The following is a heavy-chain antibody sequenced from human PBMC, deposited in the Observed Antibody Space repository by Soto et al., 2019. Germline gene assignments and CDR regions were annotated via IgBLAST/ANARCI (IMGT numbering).Heavy chain of an antibody. CDR1: VFIFGNHG. D-gene: IGHD2-8*01. V-gene: IGHV3-23*01. CDR2: INANAIDT. Sequence: PWGSLIISCAPSVFIFGNHGMTWVRQAPGRALEWVSTINANAIDTHYADSVKGRFTISRDNSKRTLDLQMNSLRAEDTAIYYCVSWVSAHFDFWGPGTLVTVSS. J-gene: IGHJ4*02. CDR3: VSWVSAHFDF.